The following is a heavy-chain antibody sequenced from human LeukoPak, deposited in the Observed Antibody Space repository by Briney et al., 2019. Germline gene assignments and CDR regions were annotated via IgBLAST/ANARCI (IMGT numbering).Heavy chain of an antibody. CDR3: ATGPGRWVFDY. V-gene: IGHV3-11*01. CDR1: GFTFSDYY. CDR2: ISSSGSTI. J-gene: IGHJ4*02. D-gene: IGHD4-23*01. Sequence: SGGPLRLSCAASGFTFSDYYMSCIRHAPGKRLEEVSYISSSGSTIYYAASVKGRFTISRDNAKNSLYLKMNTLRAEDTAVYYCATGPGRWVFDYWGQGTLVTVSS.